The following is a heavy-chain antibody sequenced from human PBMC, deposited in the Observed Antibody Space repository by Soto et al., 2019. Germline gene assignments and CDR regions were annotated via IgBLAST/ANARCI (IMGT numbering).Heavy chain of an antibody. V-gene: IGHV3-15*07. J-gene: IGHJ4*02. D-gene: IGHD2-15*01. Sequence: GGSLRLSCAASGFTFSNAWMNWVRQAPGKGLEWVGRIKSKTDGGTTDYAAPVKGRFTISRDDSKNTLYLQMNSLKTEDTAVYYCTTDSPGAWVYSYFDYWGQGTLVTVSS. CDR1: GFTFSNAW. CDR3: TTDSPGAWVYSYFDY. CDR2: IKSKTDGGTT.